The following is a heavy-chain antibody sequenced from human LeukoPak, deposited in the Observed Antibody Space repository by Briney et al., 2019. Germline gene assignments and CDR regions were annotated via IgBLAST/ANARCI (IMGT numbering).Heavy chain of an antibody. CDR2: ISYDGSNK. V-gene: IGHV3-30-3*01. CDR3: ARSTLTHGRFDP. CDR1: GFTFSSYA. J-gene: IGHJ5*02. Sequence: GGSLRLSCAASGFTFSSYAMHWVRQAPGKGLEWVAVISYDGSNKYYADSVKGRFTISRDNSKNTLYLQMNSLRAEDTAVYYCARSTLTHGRFDPWGQGTLVTVSS. D-gene: IGHD1-26*01.